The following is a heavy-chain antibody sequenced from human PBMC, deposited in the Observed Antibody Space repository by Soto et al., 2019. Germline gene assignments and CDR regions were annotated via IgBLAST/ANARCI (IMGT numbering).Heavy chain of an antibody. Sequence: QVQLVQSGAEVKKPGASVKVSCQASGNTFSGYGISWVRQAPGQGLEWMGWINRYNGNTNYAQTFRGRVRMTTDTSTSTVYMELTSLTSDDTAVYYCGRDGDQWDQRDLDYWGQGTLVTVSS. V-gene: IGHV1-18*01. CDR3: GRDGDQWDQRDLDY. J-gene: IGHJ4*02. CDR2: INRYNGNT. D-gene: IGHD1-26*01. CDR1: GNTFSGYG.